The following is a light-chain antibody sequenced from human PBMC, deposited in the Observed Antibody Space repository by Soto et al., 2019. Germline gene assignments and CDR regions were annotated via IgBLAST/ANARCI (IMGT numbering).Light chain of an antibody. V-gene: IGKV4-1*01. CDR2: WAS. Sequence: IVMTQSPDSLAVSLGERATINCKSSQSVLYSSNNKSYLAWYQQKLGQPPNLLIYWASTRESGVPDRFSGSGSGTDFTLTISSLQAEDAAFYYCQQYYSTPFTFGPGTKVEIK. CDR3: QQYYSTPFT. J-gene: IGKJ3*01. CDR1: QSVLYSSNNKSY.